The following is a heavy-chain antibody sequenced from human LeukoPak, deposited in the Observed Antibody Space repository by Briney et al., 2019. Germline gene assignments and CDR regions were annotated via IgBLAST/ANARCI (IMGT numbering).Heavy chain of an antibody. CDR3: ARDEVVRGVTFDY. D-gene: IGHD3-10*01. J-gene: IGHJ4*02. Sequence: PGGSLRLSCAASGFTFSSYSMNWVRQAPGKGLEWVPSISSSSNYIYYADSVKGRFTISRDNAKNSLYLQMNSLRAEDTAVYYCARDEVVRGVTFDYWGQGTLVTVSS. V-gene: IGHV3-21*01. CDR2: ISSSSNYI. CDR1: GFTFSSYS.